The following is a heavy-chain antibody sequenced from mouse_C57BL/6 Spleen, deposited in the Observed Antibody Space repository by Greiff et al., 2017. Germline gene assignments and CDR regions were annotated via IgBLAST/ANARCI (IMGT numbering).Heavy chain of an antibody. CDR3: ARDGYYGFAY. D-gene: IGHD2-3*01. J-gene: IGHJ3*01. CDR1: GYTFTSYW. Sequence: VQLQQPGAELVKPGASVKLSCKASGYTFTSYWMHWVKQRPGQGLEWIGMIHPNSGSTNYNEKFKSKATLTVDKSSSTAYMPLSSLTSEDSAVYYCARDGYYGFAYWGQGTLVTVSA. V-gene: IGHV1-64*01. CDR2: IHPNSGST.